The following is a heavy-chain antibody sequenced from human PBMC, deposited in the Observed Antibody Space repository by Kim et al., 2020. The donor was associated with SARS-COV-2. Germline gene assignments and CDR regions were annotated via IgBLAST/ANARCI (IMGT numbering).Heavy chain of an antibody. Sequence: GGSLRLSCAASGFTFSSYAMHWVRQAPGKGLEWVAVISYDGSNKYYADSVKGRFTISRDNSKNTLYLQMNSLRAEDTAVYYCARASEQTTVTTCFDYWGQGTLVTVSS. CDR1: GFTFSSYA. V-gene: IGHV3-30*04. D-gene: IGHD4-17*01. CDR3: ARASEQTTVTTCFDY. CDR2: ISYDGSNK. J-gene: IGHJ4*02.